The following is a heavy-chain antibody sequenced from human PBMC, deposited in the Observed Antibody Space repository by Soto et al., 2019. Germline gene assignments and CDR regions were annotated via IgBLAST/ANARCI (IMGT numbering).Heavy chain of an antibody. V-gene: IGHV4-30-2*01. CDR2: IYHSGST. CDR1: GGSISSGGYS. J-gene: IGHJ4*02. CDR3: ARSYNSYGYVFDY. Sequence: PSETLSLTCAVSGGSISSGGYSWSWIRQPPGKGLEWIGYIYHSGSTYYNPSLKSRVTISVDRSKNQFSLKLSSVTAADTAVYYCARSYNSYGYVFDYWGQGTLVTVSS. D-gene: IGHD5-18*01.